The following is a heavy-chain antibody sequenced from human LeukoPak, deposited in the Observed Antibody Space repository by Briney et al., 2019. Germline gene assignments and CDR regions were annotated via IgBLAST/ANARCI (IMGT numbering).Heavy chain of an antibody. CDR2: ITTNTGNP. V-gene: IGHV7-4-1*02. CDR3: ARRIPGIAAAGTGNLNWFDP. D-gene: IGHD6-13*01. Sequence: GASVKVSCKASGYTFTSYATNWVRQAPGQGLEWMGWITTNTGNPTYAQGFTGRFVFSLDSSVSTAYLQISSLKAEDTAVYYCARRIPGIAAAGTGNLNWFDPWGQGTLVTVSS. CDR1: GYTFTSYA. J-gene: IGHJ5*02.